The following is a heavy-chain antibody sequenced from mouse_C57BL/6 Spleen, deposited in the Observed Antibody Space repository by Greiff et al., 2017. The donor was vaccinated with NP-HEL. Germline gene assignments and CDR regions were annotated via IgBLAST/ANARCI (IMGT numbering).Heavy chain of an antibody. J-gene: IGHJ3*01. CDR2: ISGGGGNT. CDR3: ARGGYSNPWFAY. V-gene: IGHV5-9*01. D-gene: IGHD2-5*01. Sequence: EVKVEESGGGLVKPGGSLKLSCAASGFTFSSYTMSWVRQTPEKRLEWVATISGGGGNTYYPDSVKGRFTISRDNAKNTLYLQMSSLRSEDTALYYCARGGYSNPWFAYWGQGTLVTVSA. CDR1: GFTFSSYT.